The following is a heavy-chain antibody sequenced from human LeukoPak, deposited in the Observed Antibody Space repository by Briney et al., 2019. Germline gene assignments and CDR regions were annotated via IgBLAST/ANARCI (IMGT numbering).Heavy chain of an antibody. CDR3: AREGLGSGSMKYYYGMDV. V-gene: IGHV4-4*07. CDR1: GGSISSYY. D-gene: IGHD3-10*01. CDR2: IYTSGST. Sequence: SETLSLTCTVSGGSISSYYWSWIRQPAGKGLEWIGRIYTSGSTNYNPSLKSRVTMSVDTSKNQFSLKLSSVTAADTAVYYCAREGLGSGSMKYYYGMDVWGQGTTVTASS. J-gene: IGHJ6*02.